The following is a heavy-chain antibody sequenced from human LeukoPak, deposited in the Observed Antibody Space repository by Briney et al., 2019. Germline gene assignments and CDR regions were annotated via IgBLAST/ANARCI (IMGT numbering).Heavy chain of an antibody. CDR3: ARMDIVATRAHDAFDI. V-gene: IGHV3-21*01. CDR1: GFIFSSYS. D-gene: IGHD5-12*01. Sequence: GGSLRLSCAASGFIFSSYSMNWVRQAPGKGLEWVSSISSSSSYIYYADSVKGRFTISRDNAKNSLYLQMNSLRAEDTAVYYCARMDIVATRAHDAFDIWGQGTMVTVSS. CDR2: ISSSSSYI. J-gene: IGHJ3*02.